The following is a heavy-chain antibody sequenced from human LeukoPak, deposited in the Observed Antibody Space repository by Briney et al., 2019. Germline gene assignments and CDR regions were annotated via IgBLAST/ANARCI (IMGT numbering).Heavy chain of an antibody. V-gene: IGHV4-38-2*02. Sequence: SETLSLTCTVSGYSISSGYYWGWIRQPPGKGLEWIGSIYHSGSTYYNPSLKSRVTISVDTSKNQFSLKLSSVTAADTAVCYCARVVGYDFWSGYLGWGQGTLVTVSS. J-gene: IGHJ4*02. CDR2: IYHSGST. D-gene: IGHD3-3*01. CDR3: ARVVGYDFWSGYLG. CDR1: GYSISSGYY.